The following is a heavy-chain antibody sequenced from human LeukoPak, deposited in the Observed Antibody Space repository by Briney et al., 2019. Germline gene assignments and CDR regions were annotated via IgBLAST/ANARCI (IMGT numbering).Heavy chain of an antibody. D-gene: IGHD2-15*01. J-gene: IGHJ6*03. V-gene: IGHV4-59*01. Sequence: SETLSLTCTVSGCSISSYYWSWIRQPPGKGLEWIGYIYYSGSTNYNPSLQSRVTISVHTSKNQFSLKLSSVTAADTALYYCARSYSTRNYMDVWGKGTTVTVPS. CDR3: ARSYSTRNYMDV. CDR2: IYYSGST. CDR1: GCSISSYY.